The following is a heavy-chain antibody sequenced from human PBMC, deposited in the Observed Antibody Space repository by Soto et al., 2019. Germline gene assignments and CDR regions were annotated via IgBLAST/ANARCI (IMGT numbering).Heavy chain of an antibody. Sequence: GASVKVSCKASAYTFTDYYIHWVRQAPGQGLEWMGWINPNSGSTKSTQRFQGSVTMTRDTSISTAYMELTRLRSDDTAVYYCARGGCTDGVCTYYFDSWGLGTLVTVSS. V-gene: IGHV1-2*02. J-gene: IGHJ4*02. D-gene: IGHD2-8*01. CDR3: ARGGCTDGVCTYYFDS. CDR1: AYTFTDYY. CDR2: INPNSGST.